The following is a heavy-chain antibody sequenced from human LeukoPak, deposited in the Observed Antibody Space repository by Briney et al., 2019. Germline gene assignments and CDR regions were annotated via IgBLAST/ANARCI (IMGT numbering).Heavy chain of an antibody. CDR3: ARSTSYFAYFDL. Sequence: GGSLRLSCAASGFTLRDYYMSWIRQAPGKGLEWISYMSSTGNHIYYAESVKGRFTVSRNSANNSMSLQMTSLRAEDSAVYYCARSTSYFAYFDLWGHDTLVTVSS. J-gene: IGHJ2*01. CDR2: MSSTGNHI. D-gene: IGHD2-2*01. V-gene: IGHV3-11*04. CDR1: GFTLRDYY.